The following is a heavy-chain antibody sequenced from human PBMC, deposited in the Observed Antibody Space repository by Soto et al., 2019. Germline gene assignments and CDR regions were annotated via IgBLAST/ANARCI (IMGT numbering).Heavy chain of an antibody. Sequence: QVQLVESGGGVVQPGRSLRLSCAASGFTFSSYAMHWVRKAPGKGLEWVAVISYDGSNKYYADSVKGRFTISRDNSKNTLYLQMNSLRAEDTAVYYCAGGTRVVVTAITYWGQGTLVTVSS. CDR2: ISYDGSNK. CDR3: AGGTRVVVTAITY. V-gene: IGHV3-30-3*01. D-gene: IGHD2-21*02. CDR1: GFTFSSYA. J-gene: IGHJ4*02.